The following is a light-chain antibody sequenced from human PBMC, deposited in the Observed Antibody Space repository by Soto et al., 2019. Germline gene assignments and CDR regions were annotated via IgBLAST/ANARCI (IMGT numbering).Light chain of an antibody. CDR3: AAWDDSLSGPV. V-gene: IGLV1-47*01. Sequence: QSVLTQPPSASGTPGQRVTISCSGSSSNIGSNYVYWYQQLPGTAPKHLIYRNNQRPSGVPDRFSGSKSGTSASLAISGLRSEDEADDYCAAWDDSLSGPVFGGGTKLTVL. J-gene: IGLJ2*01. CDR1: SSNIGSNY. CDR2: RNN.